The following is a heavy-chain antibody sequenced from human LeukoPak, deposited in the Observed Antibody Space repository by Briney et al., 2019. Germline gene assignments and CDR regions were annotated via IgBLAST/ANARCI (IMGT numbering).Heavy chain of an antibody. Sequence: GGSLRLSCVGSGFTFSSYWMSWVRQAPGKGLEWVANIKQIGSEIYYVDSVEGRFTISRDNAKEALSLQMNSLSVEDTAVYYCARHFGNYRRHPFDHWGRGTLVTVSS. V-gene: IGHV3-7*01. D-gene: IGHD1-7*01. J-gene: IGHJ4*02. CDR2: IKQIGSEI. CDR1: GFTFSSYW. CDR3: ARHFGNYRRHPFDH.